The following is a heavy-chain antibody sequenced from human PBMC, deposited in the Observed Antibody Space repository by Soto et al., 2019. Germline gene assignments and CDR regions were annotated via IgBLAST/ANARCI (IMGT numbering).Heavy chain of an antibody. CDR3: AKDGGYYYYYYGMDV. Sequence: PGGSLRLSCAASGFTFSSYGMHWVRQAPGKGLEWVAVISYDGSNKYYADSVKGRFTISRDNSKNTLYLQMNGLRAEDTAVYYCAKDGGYYYYYYGMDVWGQGTTVTVSS. CDR2: ISYDGSNK. J-gene: IGHJ6*02. CDR1: GFTFSSYG. V-gene: IGHV3-30*18.